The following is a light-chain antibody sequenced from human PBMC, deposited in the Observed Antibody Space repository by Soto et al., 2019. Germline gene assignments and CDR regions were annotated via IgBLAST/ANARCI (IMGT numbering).Light chain of an antibody. V-gene: IGLV2-11*01. Sequence: QSVLTQPRSVSGSPGQSVTISCTGTSSDIGGYNYVSWYQQHPNKAPKLMIYDVSNRPPGVPDRFSGSKSANTASLTISGLQAEDEADYYCCSFAATYPVVFGGGTKLTVL. J-gene: IGLJ2*01. CDR2: DVS. CDR1: SSDIGGYNY. CDR3: CSFAATYPVV.